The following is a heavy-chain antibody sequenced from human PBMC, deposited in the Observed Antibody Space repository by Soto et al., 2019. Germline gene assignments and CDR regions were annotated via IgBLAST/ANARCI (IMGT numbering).Heavy chain of an antibody. CDR1: GFTFSSYG. CDR2: ISYDGSNK. V-gene: IGHV3-30*18. Sequence: PGGPLRLSCAASGFTFSSYGMHWVRQAPGKGLDWVAVISYDGSNKYYADSVKGRFTISRDNSKNTLYLQMNSLRAEDTAVYYCANLSPRITMVRGVIGLPDYWGQGTLVTGSS. D-gene: IGHD3-10*01. J-gene: IGHJ4*02. CDR3: ANLSPRITMVRGVIGLPDY.